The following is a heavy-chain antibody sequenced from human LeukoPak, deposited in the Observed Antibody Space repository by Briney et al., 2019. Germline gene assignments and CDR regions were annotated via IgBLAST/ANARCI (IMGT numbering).Heavy chain of an antibody. J-gene: IGHJ4*02. CDR2: IYYSGST. CDR3: ARGMPRVYYFDY. D-gene: IGHD2-2*01. Sequence: SQTLSLTCTVSGGSISSGGYSWSWIRQHPGKGLEWIGYIYYSGSTYYNPSPKSRVTISVDTSKNQFSLKLSSVTAADTAVYYCARGMPRVYYFDYWGQGTLVTVSS. CDR1: GGSISSGGYS. V-gene: IGHV4-31*03.